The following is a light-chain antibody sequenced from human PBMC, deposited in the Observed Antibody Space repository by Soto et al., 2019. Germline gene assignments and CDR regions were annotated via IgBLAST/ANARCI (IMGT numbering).Light chain of an antibody. V-gene: IGKV3-20*01. CDR2: GAS. J-gene: IGKJ1*01. CDR3: QQHGSSPWT. CDR1: RRVSSSY. Sequence: PGERVTISCRASRRVSSSYLTWYQQKAGQAPRLLIYGASTRATGIPARFSGSGSGTDFTLTISSLEPEDFAVYYCQQHGSSPWTFGQGTKVDIK.